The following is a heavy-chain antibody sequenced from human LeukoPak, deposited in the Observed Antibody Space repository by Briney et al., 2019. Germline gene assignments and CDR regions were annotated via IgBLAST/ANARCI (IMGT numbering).Heavy chain of an antibody. J-gene: IGHJ4*02. CDR3: AREGLGLDY. CDR1: GITVSSNY. Sequence: GGSLRLSCAASGITVSSNYMSWVRQAPGKGLEWVSVIYSGGSTYYADSVKGRFTISRDNSKNTLYLQMNSLRAEDTAVYYCAREGLGLDYWGQGTLVTVSS. V-gene: IGHV3-53*01. D-gene: IGHD1-26*01. CDR2: IYSGGST.